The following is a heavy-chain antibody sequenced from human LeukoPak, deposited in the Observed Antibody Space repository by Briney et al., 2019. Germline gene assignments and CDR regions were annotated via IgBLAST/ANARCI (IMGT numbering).Heavy chain of an antibody. J-gene: IGHJ4*02. Sequence: PSETLSLTCTVSGGSISSGGYYWSWIRQHPGKGLEWIGYIYYSGGTYYNPSLKSRVTISVDTSKNQFSLKLSSVTAADTAVYYCARSGSSWYWSSVDYWGQGTLVTVSS. V-gene: IGHV4-31*03. CDR2: IYYSGGT. CDR3: ARSGSSWYWSSVDY. CDR1: GGSISSGGYY. D-gene: IGHD6-13*01.